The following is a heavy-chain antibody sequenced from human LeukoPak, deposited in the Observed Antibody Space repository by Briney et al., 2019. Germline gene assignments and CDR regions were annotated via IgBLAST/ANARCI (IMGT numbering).Heavy chain of an antibody. CDR3: ARSSDFWSGYAYFYYMDV. CDR1: GGSFSGYY. J-gene: IGHJ6*03. D-gene: IGHD3-3*01. V-gene: IGHV4-59*10. CDR2: IYTSGNT. Sequence: SETLSLTCAVYGGSFSGYYWSWIRQPAGKGLEWIGRIYTSGNTNYNPSLKSRVTISVDTSKSQFSLNLISVTAADTAVYYCARSSDFWSGYAYFYYMDVWGEGTTVTVSS.